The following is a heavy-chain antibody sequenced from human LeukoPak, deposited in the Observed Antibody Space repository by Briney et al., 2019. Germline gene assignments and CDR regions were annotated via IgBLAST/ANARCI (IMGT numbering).Heavy chain of an antibody. V-gene: IGHV1-24*01. D-gene: IGHD5-18*01. Sequence: ASVTVSCKVSGYTLTELSMHWVRQAPGKGLEWMGGFDPEDGETIYAQKFQGRVTMTEDTSTDTAYMELSSLRSEDTAVYYCATSTRGYSYVGNYWGQGTLVTVSS. CDR3: ATSTRGYSYVGNY. CDR1: GYTLTELS. J-gene: IGHJ4*02. CDR2: FDPEDGET.